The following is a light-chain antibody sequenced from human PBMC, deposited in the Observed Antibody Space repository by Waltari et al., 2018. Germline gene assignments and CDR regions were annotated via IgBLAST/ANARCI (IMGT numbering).Light chain of an antibody. Sequence: DVVLTQSPLFLPVTLGQPASMSRRSSQSPVPSDGKTYLNWFTQTPGRSPRRLSYKISRRESGVPDRFSGSGSGTDFTLKISRVEAEDVGVYYCMQGSHWPRTFGQGTKLEI. J-gene: IGKJ2*01. CDR1: QSPVPSDGKTY. CDR3: MQGSHWPRT. V-gene: IGKV2-30*02. CDR2: KIS.